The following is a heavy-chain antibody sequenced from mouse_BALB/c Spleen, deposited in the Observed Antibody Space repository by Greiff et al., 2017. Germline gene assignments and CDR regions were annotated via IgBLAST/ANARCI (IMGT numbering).Heavy chain of an antibody. CDR2: INPYNGAT. CDR1: GYSFTGYY. Sequence: EVQLQQSGPELVKPGASVKISCKASGYSFTGYYMHWVKQSHVKSLEWIGRINPYNGATSYNQNFKDKASLTVDKSSSTAYMELHSLTSEDSAVYYCARWGPWLYYFDYWGQGTTLTVSS. J-gene: IGHJ2*01. V-gene: IGHV1-31*01. D-gene: IGHD2-2*01. CDR3: ARWGPWLYYFDY.